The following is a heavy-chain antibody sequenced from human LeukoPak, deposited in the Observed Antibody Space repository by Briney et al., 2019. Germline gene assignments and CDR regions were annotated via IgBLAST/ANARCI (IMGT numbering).Heavy chain of an antibody. J-gene: IGHJ6*04. Sequence: GEPLKISCKASGYSFTSYWISWVRQLPGKGLEWMGRNGPSDSYTNYNPSFQGHVTISADKSISTAYLQWSSLKASDTAMYYWARLGLVAAGYGMDVWGKGTTVTVSS. V-gene: IGHV5-10-1*01. CDR3: ARLGLVAAGYGMDV. CDR2: NGPSDSYT. CDR1: GYSFTSYW. D-gene: IGHD2-8*02.